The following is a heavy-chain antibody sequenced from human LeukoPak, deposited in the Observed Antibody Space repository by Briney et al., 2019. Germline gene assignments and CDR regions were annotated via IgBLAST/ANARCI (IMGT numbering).Heavy chain of an antibody. D-gene: IGHD1-26*01. CDR1: GYSISSGYY. J-gene: IGHJ4*02. Sequence: SETLSLTCAVSGYSISSGYYWGWIRQPPGKGLEWIGSIYHSGSTYYNPSLKSRVTISVDTSKNQFSLKLSSVTAADTAVYYCARYRSGSCEGRYYFDYWGQGTLVTVSS. CDR2: IYHSGST. CDR3: ARYRSGSCEGRYYFDY. V-gene: IGHV4-38-2*01.